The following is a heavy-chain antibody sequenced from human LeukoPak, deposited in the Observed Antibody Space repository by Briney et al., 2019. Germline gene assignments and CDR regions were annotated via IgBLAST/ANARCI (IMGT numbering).Heavy chain of an antibody. V-gene: IGHV3-53*01. CDR1: GFTVSSNY. CDR3: ARGTSGTFKSFDY. CDR2: IYSGGST. D-gene: IGHD1-26*01. J-gene: IGHJ4*02. Sequence: GGSLRLSCAASGFTVSSNYMSWVRQAPGKGLGWISVIYSGGSTYYADSVKGRFTISRDNSNNTLYLQINSLRAEDTAVYYCARGTSGTFKSFDYWGQGTLVTVSS.